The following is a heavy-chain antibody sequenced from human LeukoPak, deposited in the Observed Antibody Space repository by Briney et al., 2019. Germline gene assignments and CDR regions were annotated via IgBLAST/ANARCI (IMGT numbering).Heavy chain of an antibody. D-gene: IGHD1-26*01. CDR1: GFTFSSYS. Sequence: GGTLRLSCAASGFTFSSYSMKWVRQAPGKGLEGVSSISSSSSYIYYADPVKGRFTISRDNAKNYLDLQMHSLSVEDTAVYLCASYPYSGNYGNTYYYYMDVWGKGTKVTISS. CDR2: ISSSSSYI. CDR3: ASYPYSGNYGNTYYYYMDV. V-gene: IGHV3-21*01. J-gene: IGHJ6*03.